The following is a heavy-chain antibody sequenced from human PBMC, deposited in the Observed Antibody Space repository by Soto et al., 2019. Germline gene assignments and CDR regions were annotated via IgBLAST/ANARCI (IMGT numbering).Heavy chain of an antibody. CDR3: ARARYGDYWFDH. V-gene: IGHV3-23*01. D-gene: IGHD4-17*01. J-gene: IGHJ5*02. CDR1: GFTFSSYA. Sequence: EVQLLESGGGLIQPGGSLRLSCAASGFTFSSYAMNWVRQAPGKGLEWVSGISGSGGSSYYADSVKGRFTISRDNSKNTLYLQMNSLRVEDTAVYYCARARYGDYWFDHWGQGTLVTVSS. CDR2: ISGSGGSS.